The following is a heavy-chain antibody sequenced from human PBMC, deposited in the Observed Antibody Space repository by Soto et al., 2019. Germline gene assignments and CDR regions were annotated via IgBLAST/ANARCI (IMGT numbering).Heavy chain of an antibody. Sequence: SETLSLTCAVSGGSISSYYWSWIRQPPGKGLEWIGYIYYSGSTNYNPSLKSRVTISVDTSKNQFSLKLSSVTAADTAVYYCARGIAVAGTPQLWFDPWGQGTLVTVSS. CDR2: IYYSGST. V-gene: IGHV4-59*01. J-gene: IGHJ5*02. D-gene: IGHD6-19*01. CDR3: ARGIAVAGTPQLWFDP. CDR1: GGSISSYY.